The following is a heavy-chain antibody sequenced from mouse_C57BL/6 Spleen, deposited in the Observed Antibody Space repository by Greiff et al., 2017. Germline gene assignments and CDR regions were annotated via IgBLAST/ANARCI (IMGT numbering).Heavy chain of an antibody. CDR2: ISYDGSN. J-gene: IGHJ4*01. D-gene: IGHD2-3*01. Sequence: EVKLMESGPGLVKPSQSLSLTCSVTGYSITSGYYWNWIRQFPGNKLEWMGYISYDGSNNYNPSLKNRISITRDTSKNQFFLKLNSVTTEDTATYYCARAGDGYGAMDYWGQGTSVTVSS. CDR3: ARAGDGYGAMDY. V-gene: IGHV3-6*01. CDR1: GYSITSGYY.